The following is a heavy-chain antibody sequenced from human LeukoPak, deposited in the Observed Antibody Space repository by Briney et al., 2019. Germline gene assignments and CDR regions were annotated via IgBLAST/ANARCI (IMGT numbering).Heavy chain of an antibody. D-gene: IGHD6-13*01. CDR1: GGSISSYY. J-gene: IGHJ5*02. Sequence: SETLSLTCTVSGGSISSYYWSWIRQPPGKGLEWIGYIYYSGSTNYNPSLKSRVTISVDTSKNQFSLKLSSVTAADTAVYYCARGGRQLVNWFDPWGQGTLVTVSS. CDR3: ARGGRQLVNWFDP. CDR2: IYYSGST. V-gene: IGHV4-59*01.